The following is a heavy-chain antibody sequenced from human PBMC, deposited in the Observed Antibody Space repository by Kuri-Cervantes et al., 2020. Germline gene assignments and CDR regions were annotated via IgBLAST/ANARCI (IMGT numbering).Heavy chain of an antibody. D-gene: IGHD3-10*01. Sequence: SAMVSCRASGYTMTSNGFSWVLQAPGQGLEWTGGIIPIVGTANYAQKLQGRVTITTDKSTSTAYLQLSRLRSDDTAVYYCARLYGSGGDFDYWGQGTLVTVSS. CDR1: GYTMTSNG. J-gene: IGHJ4*02. CDR2: IIPIVGTA. CDR3: ARLYGSGGDFDY. V-gene: IGHV1-69*05.